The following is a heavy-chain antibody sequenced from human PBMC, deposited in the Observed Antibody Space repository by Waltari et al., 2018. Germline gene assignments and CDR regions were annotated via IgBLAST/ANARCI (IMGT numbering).Heavy chain of an antibody. Sequence: QVQLQESGPGLVKPSETLSLICTVSGRSISSYYWRWIRQPAGTGLEWIGRIYASGDTNYNPSLKSRVTMSVDTSKNQFSLKLTSVTAADTAVYYCARHNLKNSGGWSGGYWGQGTLVIVSS. CDR3: ARHNLKNSGGWSGGY. CDR1: GRSISSYY. V-gene: IGHV4-4*07. J-gene: IGHJ4*02. D-gene: IGHD2-15*01. CDR2: IYASGDT.